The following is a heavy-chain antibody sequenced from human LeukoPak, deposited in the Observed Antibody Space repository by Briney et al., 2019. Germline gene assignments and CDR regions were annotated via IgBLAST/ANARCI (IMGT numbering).Heavy chain of an antibody. J-gene: IGHJ4*02. Sequence: PSETLSLTCTVSGGSISSYYWSWIRQPPGKGLEWIGYIYYSGSTNYNPSLKSRATISVDTSKNQFSLKLSSVTAADTAVYYCARQAEDSSGQRFDYWGQGTLVTVSS. CDR2: IYYSGST. D-gene: IGHD6-19*01. CDR3: ARQAEDSSGQRFDY. V-gene: IGHV4-59*08. CDR1: GGSISSYY.